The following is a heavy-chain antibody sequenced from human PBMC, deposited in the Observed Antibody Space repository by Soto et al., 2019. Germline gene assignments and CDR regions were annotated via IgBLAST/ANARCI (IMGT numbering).Heavy chain of an antibody. J-gene: IGHJ5*02. CDR2: IYYSGST. Sequence: SETLSLTCTVSGGSISSSSYYWGWIRQPPGKGLEWIGSIYYSGSTYYNPSLKSRVTISVDTSKNQFSLKLSSVTAADTAVYYCVSGSYYLFDPWGQGTLVTVSS. CDR1: GGSISSSSYY. CDR3: VSGSYYLFDP. V-gene: IGHV4-39*07. D-gene: IGHD1-26*01.